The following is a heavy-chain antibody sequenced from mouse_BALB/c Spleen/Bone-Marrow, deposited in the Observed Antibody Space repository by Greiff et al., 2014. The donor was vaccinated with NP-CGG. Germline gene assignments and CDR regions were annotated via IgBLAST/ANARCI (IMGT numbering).Heavy chain of an antibody. Sequence: VQLKESGADLVKPGASVKLSCTTSGFNIKDTFMHWVKQRPEQGLEWLGRIDPASGNTKYDPKFPGKTTITADTSSNKVSLQLSGLTSEDTAVYYCAHDAPFTYWGQGTLVTVSA. CDR3: AHDAPFTY. CDR2: IDPASGNT. V-gene: IGHV14-3*02. CDR1: GFNIKDTF. J-gene: IGHJ3*01. D-gene: IGHD2-3*01.